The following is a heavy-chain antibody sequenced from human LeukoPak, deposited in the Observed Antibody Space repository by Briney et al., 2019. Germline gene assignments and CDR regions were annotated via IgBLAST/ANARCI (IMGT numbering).Heavy chain of an antibody. CDR1: GFTFRSYW. J-gene: IGHJ4*02. D-gene: IGHD6-19*01. V-gene: IGHV3-7*01. Sequence: GGSLRFSCAVSGFTFRSYWMSWVRQAPGKGLEWVANINQDGSEKDYVDSVKGRFTISRDNAKNSLYLQMNSLRAEDTAVYYCARPLAPYSSGWYYFDYWGQGTLVTVSS. CDR3: ARPLAPYSSGWYYFDY. CDR2: INQDGSEK.